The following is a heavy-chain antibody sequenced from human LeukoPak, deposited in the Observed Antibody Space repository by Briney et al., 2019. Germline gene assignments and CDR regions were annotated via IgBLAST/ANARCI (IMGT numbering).Heavy chain of an antibody. V-gene: IGHV3-23*01. CDR1: GFTFRSYA. CDR2: ISGSGGST. CDR3: ASYDSSGYYHYFDY. J-gene: IGHJ4*02. Sequence: GGSLRLSCAASGFTFRSYAMSWVRQAPGKGLEWVSAISGSGGSTYYADSVKGRFTIPRDNSKNTLYLQMNSLRAEDTAVYYCASYDSSGYYHYFDYWGQGTLVTVS. D-gene: IGHD3-22*01.